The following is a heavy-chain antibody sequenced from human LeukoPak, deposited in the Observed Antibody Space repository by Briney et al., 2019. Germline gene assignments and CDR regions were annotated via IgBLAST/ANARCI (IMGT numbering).Heavy chain of an antibody. CDR2: IYTSGST. J-gene: IGHJ4*02. Sequence: SQTLSLTCTVSGGSISSDSYYWSWIRQPAGKGLEWIGRIYTSGSTNYNPSPKSRLTISVDTSKNQFSLKLSSVTAADTAVYYCARQTGSGLFILPGGQGTLVTVSS. D-gene: IGHD3/OR15-3a*01. V-gene: IGHV4-61*02. CDR3: ARQTGSGLFILP. CDR1: GGSISSDSYY.